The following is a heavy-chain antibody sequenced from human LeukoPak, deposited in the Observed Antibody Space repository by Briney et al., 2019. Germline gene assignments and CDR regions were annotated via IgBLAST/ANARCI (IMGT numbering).Heavy chain of an antibody. Sequence: PGGSLRLSCAASGFTFSSYGMHWVRQAPGKGLEWVAVISYDGSDKYYADSVKGRFTISRDNAKNSLYLQMDSLRAEDTAVYYCARDLGSYLFDYWGQGTLVTVSS. CDR3: ARDLGSYLFDY. CDR2: ISYDGSDK. V-gene: IGHV3-30*03. D-gene: IGHD1-26*01. CDR1: GFTFSSYG. J-gene: IGHJ4*02.